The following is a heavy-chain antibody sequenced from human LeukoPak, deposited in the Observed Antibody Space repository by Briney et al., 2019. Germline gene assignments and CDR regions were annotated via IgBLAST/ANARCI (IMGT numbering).Heavy chain of an antibody. CDR2: INPSGGST. Sequence: ASVKVSCKASGYTFTSYHISWVRQAPGQGLEWMGIINPSGGSTSYAQKFQGRVTMTRDTSTSTVYMELSSLRSEDTAVYYCASEIPRTGYYNYWGQGTLVTTSS. J-gene: IGHJ4*02. CDR1: GYTFTSYH. CDR3: ASEIPRTGYYNY. D-gene: IGHD3-9*01. V-gene: IGHV1-46*01.